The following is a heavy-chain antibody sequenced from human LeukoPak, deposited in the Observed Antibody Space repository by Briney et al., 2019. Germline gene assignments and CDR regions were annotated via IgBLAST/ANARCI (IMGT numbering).Heavy chain of an antibody. CDR2: IIPIFGTV. CDR1: GGSFSSYD. D-gene: IGHD5-12*01. V-gene: IGHV1-69*06. CDR3: ARGTYSAYDLGSYMDV. J-gene: IGHJ6*04. Sequence: SVKVSCKAYGGSFSSYDVSWVRQAPGQGLEWMGGIIPIFGTVKYAQKFKGRVRITAEKSTSTTYMELSSLRSEDTAVYYCARGTYSAYDLGSYMDVWGKGTTVTVAS.